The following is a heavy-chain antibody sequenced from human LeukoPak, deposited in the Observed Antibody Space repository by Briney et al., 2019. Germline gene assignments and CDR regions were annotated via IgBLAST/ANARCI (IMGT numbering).Heavy chain of an antibody. V-gene: IGHV1-69*01. J-gene: IGHJ5*02. D-gene: IGHD5-12*01. CDR1: GGTFSSYA. CDR2: IIPIFGTA. Sequence: SVKVSCKASGGTFSSYAISWVRQAPGQGLEWMGGIIPIFGTANYAQKFQGRVTITADESTSTAYMELSSLRSEDTAVYYCARSAGISGYDSAWGQGTLVTASS. CDR3: ARSAGISGYDSA.